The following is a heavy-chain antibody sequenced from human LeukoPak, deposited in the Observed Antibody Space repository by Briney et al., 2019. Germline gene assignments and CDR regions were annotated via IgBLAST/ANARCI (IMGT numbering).Heavy chain of an antibody. D-gene: IGHD2-2*01. Sequence: PGGSLRLSCAASGFTFSSNAMHWVRQAPGKGLEWVAVISSDGSNKHYVDSVKGRFTISRDNSKNTVYLQMNSLRAGDTAVYYCARPLRSISSDPFYFDYWGHGTLVTVSS. CDR3: ARPLRSISSDPFYFDY. J-gene: IGHJ4*01. CDR2: ISSDGSNK. V-gene: IGHV3-30-3*01. CDR1: GFTFSSNA.